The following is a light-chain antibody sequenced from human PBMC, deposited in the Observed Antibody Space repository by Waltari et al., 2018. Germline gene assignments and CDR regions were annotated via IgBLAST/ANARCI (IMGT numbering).Light chain of an antibody. J-gene: IGKJ5*01. CDR1: QSVSPN. V-gene: IGKV3-15*01. Sequence: ETVLTQSPATLSVSPGEAVTLSCRASQSVSPNLAWYQQKPGQAPRLLIYSTSTRAPGVPDRFWGSGSGTEFTLTITSLQSEDSAIYYCQQYQNWPPITFGQGTRLEIK. CDR3: QQYQNWPPIT. CDR2: STS.